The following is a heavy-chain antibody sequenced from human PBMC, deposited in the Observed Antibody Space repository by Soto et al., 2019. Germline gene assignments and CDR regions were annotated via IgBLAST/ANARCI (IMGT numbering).Heavy chain of an antibody. CDR2: IIPIFGTA. CDR1: GGTFSSYA. Sequence: QVQLVQSGAEVKKPGSSVKVSCKASGGTFSSYAISWVRQAPGQGLEWMGGIIPIFGTANYAQKFQGRVTITADESTSTAYRELSSLRSEDTAVYYCASWSNIAALLWFGEPRNWFDPWGQGTLVTVSS. D-gene: IGHD3-10*01. CDR3: ASWSNIAALLWFGEPRNWFDP. J-gene: IGHJ5*02. V-gene: IGHV1-69*12.